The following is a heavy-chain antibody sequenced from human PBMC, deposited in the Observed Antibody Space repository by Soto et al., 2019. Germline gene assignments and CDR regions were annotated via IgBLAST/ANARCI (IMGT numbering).Heavy chain of an antibody. V-gene: IGHV1-3*05. J-gene: IGHJ4*02. CDR1: GYTFTSYA. CDR3: ARSIVVVTALDY. Sequence: QVQLVQSGAEEKKPGASVKVSCKASGYTFTSYAMRWVRQAPGQRLEWMGWINAGNGNTKYSQKFQGRVTITRDTSASTAYTELSSLRSEDTAVYYCARSIVVVTALDYWGQGTLVTVSS. CDR2: INAGNGNT. D-gene: IGHD2-21*02.